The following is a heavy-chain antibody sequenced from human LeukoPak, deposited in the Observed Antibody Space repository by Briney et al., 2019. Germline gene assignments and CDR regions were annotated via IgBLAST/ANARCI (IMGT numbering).Heavy chain of an antibody. CDR2: IYYNGDT. Sequence: SETLSLTCIVSGGSISGYHWGWVRQPPGKGLEYISFIYYNGDTNYNPSLKSRVTMSLDTSKNQFSLKLSSVTAADTAVYYCARLGDCGHDCYSHDYWGQGTLVTVSS. CDR3: ARLGDCGHDCYSHDY. J-gene: IGHJ4*02. D-gene: IGHD2-21*01. CDR1: GGSISGYH. V-gene: IGHV4-59*08.